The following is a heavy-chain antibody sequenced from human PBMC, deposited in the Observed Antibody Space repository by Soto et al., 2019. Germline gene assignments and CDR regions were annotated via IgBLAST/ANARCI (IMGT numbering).Heavy chain of an antibody. CDR1: GFTFSSYA. CDR2: ISYDGSNK. D-gene: IGHD3-10*01. J-gene: IGHJ4*02. V-gene: IGHV3-30-3*01. Sequence: QVQLVESGGGVVQPGRSLRLSCAASGFTFSSYAMHWVRQAPGKGLEWVAVISYDGSNKYYADSVKGRFTISRDDSKNTLFLQMNSLRPEDTAVYYCARDRKGGDSWFWDHFDYWGQGILVTVSS. CDR3: ARDRKGGDSWFWDHFDY.